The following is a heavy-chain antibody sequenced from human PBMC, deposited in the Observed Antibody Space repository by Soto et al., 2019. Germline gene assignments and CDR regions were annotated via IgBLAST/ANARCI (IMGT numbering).Heavy chain of an antibody. CDR1: GDTFNFYT. CDR3: ATSYGSGSRTFDY. CDR2: IIPMLGMS. Sequence: QVQLVQSGAEVKKPGSSVKVSCKASGDTFNFYTISWVRQAPGQGLEWMGRIIPMLGMSNYAQKFQDRVTIIADKSTSTAYMQLSSLRSEDTAIYYCATSYGSGSRTFDYWGQGTLVTVSS. V-gene: IGHV1-69*02. J-gene: IGHJ4*02. D-gene: IGHD3-10*01.